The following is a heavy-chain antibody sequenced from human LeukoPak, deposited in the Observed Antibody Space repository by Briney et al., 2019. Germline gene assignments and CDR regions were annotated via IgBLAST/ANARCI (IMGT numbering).Heavy chain of an antibody. CDR3: AKDRTRIMITFGDHTLYYFDY. J-gene: IGHJ4*02. CDR1: GFTFSSYA. Sequence: PGGSLRLSCAASGFTFSSYAMSWVRQAPGKGLEWVSVISGSGGSTYYADSVKGRFTISRDNSKNTLYLQMNSLRAEDTAVYYCAKDRTRIMITFGDHTLYYFDYWGQGTLVTVSS. V-gene: IGHV3-23*01. CDR2: ISGSGGST. D-gene: IGHD3-16*01.